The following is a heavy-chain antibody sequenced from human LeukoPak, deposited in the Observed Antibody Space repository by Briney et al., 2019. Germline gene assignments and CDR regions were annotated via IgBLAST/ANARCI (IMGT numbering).Heavy chain of an antibody. CDR1: GGSITGYH. CDR3: ARRNDFDI. V-gene: IGHV4-4*08. Sequence: KPSETLSLTCTVSGGSITGYHWSWIRQPPGKGLEWIGYIYSSEATQYKPSLKSRVTISADTPKNQFSLKLTSVSAADTAIYYCARRNDFDIWGQGTMVTVSS. CDR2: IYSSEAT. J-gene: IGHJ3*02.